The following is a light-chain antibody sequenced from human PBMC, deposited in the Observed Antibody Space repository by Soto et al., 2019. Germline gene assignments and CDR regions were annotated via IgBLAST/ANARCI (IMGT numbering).Light chain of an antibody. Sequence: QSVLTQPPSVSGAPGQRVTISCTGSRYNIGAGYDVHWYRQLPGTAPKLLLYGNTNRPSGVPDRFSGSKSGTSASLAITGLQAEDEADSYCQSYDSSLRGYVFGTGTKVTVL. CDR1: RYNIGAGYD. V-gene: IGLV1-40*01. CDR2: GNT. J-gene: IGLJ1*01. CDR3: QSYDSSLRGYV.